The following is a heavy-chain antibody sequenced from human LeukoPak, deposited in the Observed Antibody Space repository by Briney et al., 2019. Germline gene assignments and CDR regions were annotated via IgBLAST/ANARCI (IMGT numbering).Heavy chain of an antibody. Sequence: SETLPLTCTVSGGSISSSSYYWGWIRQPPGKGLEWIGSIYYSGSTYYNPSLKSRVTISVDTSKNQFSLKLSSVTAADTAVYYCARDGDYQIDPWGQGTLVTVSS. D-gene: IGHD4-11*01. CDR1: GGSISSSSYY. CDR3: ARDGDYQIDP. V-gene: IGHV4-39*07. CDR2: IYYSGST. J-gene: IGHJ5*02.